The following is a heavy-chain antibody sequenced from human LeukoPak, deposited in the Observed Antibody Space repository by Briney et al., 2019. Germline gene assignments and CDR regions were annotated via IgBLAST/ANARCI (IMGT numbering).Heavy chain of an antibody. CDR2: INTNTGNP. CDR1: GYTFTSYS. D-gene: IGHD3-9*01. CDR3: ARDKVLRYFDWLLQTEGFDY. J-gene: IGHJ4*02. Sequence: ASVKVSCKASGYTFTSYSMNWVRQAPGQGLEWLGWINTNTGNPTYAQGFTGRFVFSLDTSVSTAYLQISSLKAEDTAVYYCARDKVLRYFDWLLQTEGFDYWGQGTLVTVSS. V-gene: IGHV7-4-1*02.